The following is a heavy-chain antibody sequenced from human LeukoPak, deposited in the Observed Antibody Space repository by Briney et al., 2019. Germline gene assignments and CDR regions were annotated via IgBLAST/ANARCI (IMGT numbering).Heavy chain of an antibody. CDR3: ARRIAAAGGIKHWFDP. CDR1: GYTFTSYA. J-gene: IGHJ5*02. CDR2: INTNTGNP. Sequence: RASVKVSCKASGYTFTSYAMNWVRQAPGQGLEWMGWINTNTGNPTYAQGFTGRFVFSLDTSVSTAYLQISSLKAEDTAVYYCARRIAAAGGIKHWFDPWGQGTLVTVSS. V-gene: IGHV7-4-1*02. D-gene: IGHD6-13*01.